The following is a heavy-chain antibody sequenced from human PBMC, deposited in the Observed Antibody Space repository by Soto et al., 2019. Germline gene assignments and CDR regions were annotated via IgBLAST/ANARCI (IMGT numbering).Heavy chain of an antibody. Sequence: ASVKVSCKASGYTFTSYAMHWVRQAPGQRLEWMGWINAGNGNTKYSQKFQGRVTITRDTSASTAYMELSSLRSEDTAVYYCARADPYDYGDFPLDYWGQGTLVTVSS. V-gene: IGHV1-3*01. CDR2: INAGNGNT. CDR1: GYTFTSYA. CDR3: ARADPYDYGDFPLDY. D-gene: IGHD4-17*01. J-gene: IGHJ4*02.